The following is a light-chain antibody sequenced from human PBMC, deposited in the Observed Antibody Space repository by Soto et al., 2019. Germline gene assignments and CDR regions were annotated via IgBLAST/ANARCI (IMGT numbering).Light chain of an antibody. CDR3: CSYAGSYTLA. CDR2: DVS. V-gene: IGLV2-11*01. Sequence: QSVLTQPRSVSGSPGQSVTISCTGTSSDVGGYNYVSRYQQHPGKAPKLMIYDVSKRPSGVPDRFSGSKSGNTASPTISGLQAEDEADYYCCSYAGSYTLAFGTGTKVTVL. CDR1: SSDVGGYNY. J-gene: IGLJ1*01.